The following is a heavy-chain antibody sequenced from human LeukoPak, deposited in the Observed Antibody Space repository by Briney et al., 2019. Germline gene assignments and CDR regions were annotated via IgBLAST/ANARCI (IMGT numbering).Heavy chain of an antibody. J-gene: IGHJ4*02. CDR1: GFTFS. CDR2: ISASGDST. D-gene: IGHD5-18*01. V-gene: IGHV3-23*01. CDR3: AKDEDIFMVSPFDY. Sequence: GGSLRLSCAASGFTFSMSWVRQAPGKGLEWVSAISASGDSTYYADSVKGRFTVSRDRSRNALYLQMNSLRAEDTAVYYCAKDEDIFMVSPFDYWGQGTLVTVSS.